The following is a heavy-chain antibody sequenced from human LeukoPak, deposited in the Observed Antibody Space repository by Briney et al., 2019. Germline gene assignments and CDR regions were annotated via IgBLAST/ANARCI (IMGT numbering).Heavy chain of an antibody. CDR2: IYSGGST. Sequence: ETLSLTCTVSGFTVSSNYMSWVRQAPGKGLEWVSVIYSGGSTYYADSVKGRFTISRDNSKNTLYLQMNSLRAEDTAVYYCAGGPGGYSSSWSPAYWGQGTLVTVSS. V-gene: IGHV3-53*01. D-gene: IGHD6-13*01. J-gene: IGHJ4*02. CDR1: GFTVSSNY. CDR3: AGGPGGYSSSWSPAY.